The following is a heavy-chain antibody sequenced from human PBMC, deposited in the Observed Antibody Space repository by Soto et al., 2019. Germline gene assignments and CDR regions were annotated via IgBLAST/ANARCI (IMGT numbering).Heavy chain of an antibody. Sequence: ASVKVSCKASGYTFTGYYMHWVRQAPGQGLEWMGWINPNSGGTNYAQKFQGRVTITADESTSTAYMELSSLRSEDTAVYYCARGDYYDSSGDRPFDYWGQGTLVTVSS. V-gene: IGHV1-2*02. CDR3: ARGDYYDSSGDRPFDY. CDR1: GYTFTGYY. J-gene: IGHJ4*02. D-gene: IGHD3-22*01. CDR2: INPNSGGT.